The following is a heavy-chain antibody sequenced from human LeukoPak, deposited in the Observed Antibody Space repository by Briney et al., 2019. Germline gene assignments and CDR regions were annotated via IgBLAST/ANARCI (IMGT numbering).Heavy chain of an antibody. CDR3: ARDKEIGLRYFET. CDR1: GYTFTGYY. D-gene: IGHD3-9*01. V-gene: IGHV1-2*02. CDR2: INPNSGGT. J-gene: IGHJ4*02. Sequence: ASVKVSCKASGYTFTGYYMHWVRQAPGQGLEWIGWINPNSGGTNYAQKFQGRLTMSRDTSTSTAYMELSRLRSDDTVVYYCARDKEIGLRYFETWGQGTLVTVSS.